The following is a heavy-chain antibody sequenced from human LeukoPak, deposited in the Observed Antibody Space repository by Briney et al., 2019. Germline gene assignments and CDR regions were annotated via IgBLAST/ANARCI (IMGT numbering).Heavy chain of an antibody. D-gene: IGHD6-19*01. CDR1: GGSISSGGYY. CDR2: IYYSRST. Sequence: PSQTLSLTCTVSGGSISSGGYYWSWIRPHPGKGLEWIGYIYYSRSTYYNPSLKSRVTISVDTSKNQFSLKLSSVTAADTAVYYCARARLGVAFDYWGQGTLVTVSS. J-gene: IGHJ4*02. CDR3: ARARLGVAFDY. V-gene: IGHV4-31*03.